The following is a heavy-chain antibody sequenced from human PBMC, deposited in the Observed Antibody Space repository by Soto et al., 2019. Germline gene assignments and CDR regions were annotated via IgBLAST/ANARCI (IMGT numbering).Heavy chain of an antibody. CDR1: GFTFSSYG. CDR3: AKGPVVPIFGAVITYADY. V-gene: IGHV3-30*18. Sequence: QVQLVESGGGVVQPGRSLRLSCAASGFTFSSYGMHWVRQAPGKGLEWVAVISYDGSNKYYADSVKGRFTISRDNSKNSLYLQMISLIAEDTAVYYCAKGPVVPIFGAVITYADYWGQGTLVTVSS. D-gene: IGHD3-3*01. CDR2: ISYDGSNK. J-gene: IGHJ4*02.